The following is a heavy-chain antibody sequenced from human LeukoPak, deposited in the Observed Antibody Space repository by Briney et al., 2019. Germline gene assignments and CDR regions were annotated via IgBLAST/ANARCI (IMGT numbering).Heavy chain of an antibody. CDR1: GGSISSYY. V-gene: IGHV4-4*07. J-gene: IGHJ4*02. Sequence: SETLSLTCTVSGGSISSYYWSWIRQPAGKGLERIGRIYTSGSTNYNPSLKSRVTMSVDTSKNQISLKVNSVTAADTAVYYCARESYSSSYLFDFWGQGTLVTVSS. CDR2: IYTSGST. CDR3: ARESYSSSYLFDF. D-gene: IGHD6-6*01.